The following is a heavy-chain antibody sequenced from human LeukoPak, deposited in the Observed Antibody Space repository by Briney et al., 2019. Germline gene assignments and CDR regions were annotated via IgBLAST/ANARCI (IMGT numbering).Heavy chain of an antibody. CDR1: GYTFTGYY. CDR3: ARDRYYYDSNNDYYYYYYMDV. V-gene: IGHV1-2*06. D-gene: IGHD3-22*01. Sequence: ASVKVSCKASGYTFTGYYMHWVRQAPGQGLEWMGRIDPNSGGTNYAQKFQGRVTMTRDTSISTAYMELSRLRSDDTAVYYCARDRYYYDSNNDYYYYYYMDVWGEGTTVTVSS. CDR2: IDPNSGGT. J-gene: IGHJ6*03.